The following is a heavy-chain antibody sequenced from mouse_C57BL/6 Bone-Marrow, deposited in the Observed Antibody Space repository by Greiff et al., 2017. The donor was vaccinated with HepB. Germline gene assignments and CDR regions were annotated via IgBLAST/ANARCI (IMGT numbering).Heavy chain of an antibody. CDR3: ARKGDYYGSSYWYFDV. V-gene: IGHV5-15*01. Sequence: DVHLVESGGGLVQPGGSLKLSCAASGFTFSDYGMAWVRQAPRKGPEWVAFFSNLAYSIYYADTVTGRFTISRENAKNTLYLEMSSLRSEDTAMYYCARKGDYYGSSYWYFDVWGTGTTVTVSS. CDR2: FSNLAYSI. J-gene: IGHJ1*03. D-gene: IGHD1-1*01. CDR1: GFTFSDYG.